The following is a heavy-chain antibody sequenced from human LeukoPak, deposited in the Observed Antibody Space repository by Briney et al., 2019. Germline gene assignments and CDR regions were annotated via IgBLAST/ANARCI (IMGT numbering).Heavy chain of an antibody. V-gene: IGHV3-23*01. CDR3: AKRRYDSSGHFDS. Sequence: GGSLRLSCAASGFTFSSYAMSWVRQAPGKGLEWVSAISGSGGSTYYADSVKGRFTISRDNSKNTLYMRMSSLRAEDTAVYYCAKRRYDSSGHFDSWGQGTLVTVSS. J-gene: IGHJ4*02. CDR1: GFTFSSYA. D-gene: IGHD3-22*01. CDR2: ISGSGGST.